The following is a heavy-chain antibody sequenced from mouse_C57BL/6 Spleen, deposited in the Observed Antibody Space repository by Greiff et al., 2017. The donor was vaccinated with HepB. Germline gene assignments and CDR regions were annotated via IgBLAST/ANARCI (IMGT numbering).Heavy chain of an antibody. V-gene: IGHV1-59*01. CDR2: IDPSDSYT. J-gene: IGHJ1*03. D-gene: IGHD1-1*01. CDR3: AQTTASTTVVDWYFDV. Sequence: QVQLQQPGAELVRPGTSVKLSCKASGYTFTSYWMHWVKQRPGQGLEWIGVIDPSDSYTNYNQKFKGKATLTVDTSSSTAYMQLSSLTSEDSAVYYCAQTTASTTVVDWYFDVWGTGTTVTVSS. CDR1: GYTFTSYW.